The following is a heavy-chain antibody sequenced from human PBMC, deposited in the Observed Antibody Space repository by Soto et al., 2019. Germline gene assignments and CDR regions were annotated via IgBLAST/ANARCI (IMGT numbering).Heavy chain of an antibody. D-gene: IGHD4-17*01. V-gene: IGHV2-5*02. CDR3: ARKGYGDYPIDY. CDR1: GFSLSTSGVG. CDR2: IYWDDYK. Sequence: QITLKESGPSLVKPTQTLTLTCTFSGFSLSTSGVGVGWFRQPPGKALEWLAVIYWDDYKHYSPSLKRRLTFTKDTSKTHVVLKMTNMDPVDTATYCCARKGYGDYPIDYWGQGTLVTVSS. J-gene: IGHJ4*02.